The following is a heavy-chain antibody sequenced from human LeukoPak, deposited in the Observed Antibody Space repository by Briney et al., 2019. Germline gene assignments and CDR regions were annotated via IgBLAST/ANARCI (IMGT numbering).Heavy chain of an antibody. V-gene: IGHV4-39*01. CDR2: IYYSGGT. CDR3: ARRDSNYGATREIFDY. CDR1: GGSISSSSYY. Sequence: PSETLSLTCTVPGGSISSSSYYWGWIRQPPGKGLEWIGSIYYSGGTYYNPSLKSRVTISVDTSKNQFSLKLSSVTAADTAVYYCARRDSNYGATREIFDYWGQGTLVTVSS. D-gene: IGHD4-11*01. J-gene: IGHJ4*02.